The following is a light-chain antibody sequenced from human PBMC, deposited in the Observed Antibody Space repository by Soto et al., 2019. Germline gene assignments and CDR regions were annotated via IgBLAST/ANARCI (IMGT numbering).Light chain of an antibody. CDR2: GAS. CDR1: QSVSSK. Sequence: EIVMTQSPATLSVSPGEGATLSCRASQSVSSKLAWYQQKPGQAPRLLIYGASTRATGIPARFSGSGPGADFTLTISSLQPDDFATYYCQQYNSYSGTFGQGTKVDIK. V-gene: IGKV3-15*01. J-gene: IGKJ1*01. CDR3: QQYNSYSGT.